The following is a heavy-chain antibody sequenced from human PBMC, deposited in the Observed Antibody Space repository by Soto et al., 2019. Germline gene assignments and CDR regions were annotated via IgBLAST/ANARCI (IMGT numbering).Heavy chain of an antibody. V-gene: IGHV3-9*01. D-gene: IGHD5-12*01. Sequence: EVHLVESGGGLVPPGRSLTLSCAASGFTFDDYAMHWVRQRPGKGLEAVSGISWNSGRIEYADSVKGRFTISRDNAKNSRYLQMNSLRAEDTAFYYCARGLGGYDPGRLDSWGQGTLVTVSS. J-gene: IGHJ4*02. CDR3: ARGLGGYDPGRLDS. CDR1: GFTFDDYA. CDR2: ISWNSGRI.